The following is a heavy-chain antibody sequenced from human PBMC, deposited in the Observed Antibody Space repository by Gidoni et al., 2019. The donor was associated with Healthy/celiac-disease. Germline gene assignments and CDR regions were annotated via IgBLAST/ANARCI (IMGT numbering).Heavy chain of an antibody. CDR1: GFTFSSYA. Sequence: EVQLLESGGGLVQPGGSLRLSCAASGFTFSSYAMSWVRQAPGKGLEWVSAIRGSGGSTYYADSVKGRFTISRDNAKNTLYLQMNSLRAEDTAVYYCAKDLADGDYENPGYFDYWGQGTLVTVSS. V-gene: IGHV3-23*01. CDR3: AKDLADGDYENPGYFDY. J-gene: IGHJ4*02. D-gene: IGHD4-17*01. CDR2: IRGSGGST.